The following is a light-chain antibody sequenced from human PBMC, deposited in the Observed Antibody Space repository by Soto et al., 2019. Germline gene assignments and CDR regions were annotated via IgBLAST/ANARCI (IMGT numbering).Light chain of an antibody. CDR3: QQSHSTPLT. J-gene: IGKJ4*01. Sequence: EIVMTQSPLSLPVTPGEPASISCRSSQSLLHSNGYNYLDWYLQKPGQSPQLLTYLGSNRASGVPSRFSGSGSGTDFTLTISSLQPEDFATYYCQQSHSTPLTFGGGTKVDIK. CDR2: LGS. V-gene: IGKV2-28*01. CDR1: QSLLHSNGYNY.